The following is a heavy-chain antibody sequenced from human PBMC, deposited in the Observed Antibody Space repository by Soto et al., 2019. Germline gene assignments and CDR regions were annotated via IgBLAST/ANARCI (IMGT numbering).Heavy chain of an antibody. J-gene: IGHJ4*02. Sequence: QVQLVQSGAEVRKPGSSVKVSCKTSGATFSSQTISWVRQAPGQGFEWIGRIIPVLFSAKYAQKFQGRVTITADKYTGTAYMELTSLRSEDTAVYFCATGADSGYDYSFDYWGQGTLVTVSS. V-gene: IGHV1-69*02. CDR2: IIPVLFSA. CDR3: ATGADSGYDYSFDY. D-gene: IGHD5-12*01. CDR1: GATFSSQT.